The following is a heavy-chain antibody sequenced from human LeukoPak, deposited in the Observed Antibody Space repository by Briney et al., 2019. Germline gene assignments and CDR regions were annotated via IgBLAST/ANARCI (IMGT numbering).Heavy chain of an antibody. V-gene: IGHV1-69*13. Sequence: GASVKVSCKASGGTFSSYAISWVRQAPGQGLEWMGGIIPIFGTANYAQKFQGRVTITADESTSTAYMELSSLRSEDTAVYYCARAPLGYYGMDVWGQGTTVTVS. CDR2: IIPIFGTA. CDR1: GGTFSSYA. CDR3: ARAPLGYYGMDV. J-gene: IGHJ6*02.